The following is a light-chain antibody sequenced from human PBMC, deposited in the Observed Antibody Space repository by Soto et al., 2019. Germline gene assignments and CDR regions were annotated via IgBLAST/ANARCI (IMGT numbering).Light chain of an antibody. CDR2: DAS. V-gene: IGKV3-11*01. Sequence: EIVLTQSPATLSLSPGERATLSCRASQSVSSYLAWYQQKPGQAPRLLIYDASNRATGIPARFSGSGSGTDFTLSISSIEPEDFAVYYCQQRTNWWAFGQGPKVEIK. CDR3: QQRTNWWA. J-gene: IGKJ1*01. CDR1: QSVSSY.